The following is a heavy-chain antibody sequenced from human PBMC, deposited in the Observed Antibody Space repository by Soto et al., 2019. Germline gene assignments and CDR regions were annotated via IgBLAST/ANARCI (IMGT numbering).Heavy chain of an antibody. Sequence: PGGSLRLSCAASGFTLSSYAMSWVRQAPGKGLEWVSAISGSGGSTYYADSVKGRFTISRDNSKNTLYLQMSSLRAEDTAVYYCAKALNYYDSSGYYDYFDYWGQGTLVTVSS. CDR1: GFTLSSYA. CDR3: AKALNYYDSSGYYDYFDY. D-gene: IGHD3-22*01. V-gene: IGHV3-23*01. J-gene: IGHJ4*02. CDR2: ISGSGGST.